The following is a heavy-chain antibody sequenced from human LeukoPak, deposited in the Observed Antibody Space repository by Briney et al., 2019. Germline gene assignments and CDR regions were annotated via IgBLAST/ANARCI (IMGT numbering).Heavy chain of an antibody. CDR3: AKDIFGGGSPVGFDY. Sequence: GGSLRLSCAASGFTFSSYAMSWVRQAPGKGLEWVSYISSSGSTIYYADSVKGRFTISRDNAKNSLYLQMNSLRAEDTALYYCAKDIFGGGSPVGFDYWGQGTLVTVSS. J-gene: IGHJ4*02. V-gene: IGHV3-48*03. CDR2: ISSSGSTI. CDR1: GFTFSSYA. D-gene: IGHD2-15*01.